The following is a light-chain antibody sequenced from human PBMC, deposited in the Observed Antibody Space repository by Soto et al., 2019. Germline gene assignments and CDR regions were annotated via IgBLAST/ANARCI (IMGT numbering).Light chain of an antibody. V-gene: IGKV1-5*03. CDR3: QHYNSYRWT. CDR2: KTS. Sequence: DIQLTQSPSTLSASVGDRVTITCRASQSISSWLAWYQQKPGKAPKFLIYKTSNLESGVPSRFSSSGSGTEFILSISSLQPDDFATYYCQHYNSYRWTFGQGTKVEIK. CDR1: QSISSW. J-gene: IGKJ1*01.